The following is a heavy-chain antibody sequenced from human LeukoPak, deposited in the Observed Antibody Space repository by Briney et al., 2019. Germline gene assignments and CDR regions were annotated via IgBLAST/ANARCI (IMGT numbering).Heavy chain of an antibody. CDR2: IYYSGST. CDR1: DGSISSYY. Sequence: SETLSLTCTVSDGSISSYYWSWIRQPPGKGLEWIGYIYYSGSTNYNPSLKSRVTISVDTSKKQFSLKVRSVTAADTAVYYCATNRNRVIDTFDIWGQGTMVTVSS. D-gene: IGHD1-14*01. CDR3: ATNRNRVIDTFDI. J-gene: IGHJ3*02. V-gene: IGHV4-59*08.